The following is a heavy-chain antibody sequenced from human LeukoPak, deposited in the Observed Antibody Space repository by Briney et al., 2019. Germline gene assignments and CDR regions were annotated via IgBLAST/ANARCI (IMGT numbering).Heavy chain of an antibody. D-gene: IGHD3-10*01. CDR3: ARGRSVAPLDY. CDR2: INHSGST. J-gene: IGHJ4*02. V-gene: IGHV4-34*01. CDR1: GGSFSGYY. Sequence: SETLSLTCAVYGGSFSGYYWSWVRQPPGKGLEWIGEINHSGSTNYNPSLKSRVTISVDTSKNQFSLKLSSVTAADTAVYYCARGRSVAPLDYWGQGTLVTVSS.